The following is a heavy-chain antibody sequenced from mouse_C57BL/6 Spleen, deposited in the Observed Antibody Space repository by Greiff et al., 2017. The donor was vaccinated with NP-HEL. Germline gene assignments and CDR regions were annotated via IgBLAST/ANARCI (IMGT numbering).Heavy chain of an antibody. D-gene: IGHD1-1*01. CDR1: GFTFSDSG. Sequence: EVKLVESGGGLVKPGGSLKLSCAASGFTFSDSGMHWVRQAPEKGLEWVAYISSGSSTIYYADTVKGRFTISRDNAKNTLFLQMTSLRSEDTAMYYCARVGSGPFAYWGQGTLVTVSA. J-gene: IGHJ3*01. CDR3: ARVGSGPFAY. V-gene: IGHV5-17*01. CDR2: ISSGSSTI.